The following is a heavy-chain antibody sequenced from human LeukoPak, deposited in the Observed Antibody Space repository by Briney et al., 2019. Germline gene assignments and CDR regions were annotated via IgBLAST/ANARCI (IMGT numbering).Heavy chain of an antibody. CDR2: IESKTDGGTT. J-gene: IGHJ4*02. CDR1: GFTFTTAW. D-gene: IGHD4-17*01. V-gene: IGHV3-15*04. Sequence: GRSLRLSCAASGFTFTTAWMTWVRQAPGKGLEWVGHIESKTDGGTTDYAAPVKGRFTISRDDSRNTLYLQMNSLRAEDTAVYYCARDVDYGDPLDYWGQGTLVTVSS. CDR3: ARDVDYGDPLDY.